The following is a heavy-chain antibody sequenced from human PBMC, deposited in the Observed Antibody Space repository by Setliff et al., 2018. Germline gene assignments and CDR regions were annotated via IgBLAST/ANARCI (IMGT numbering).Heavy chain of an antibody. J-gene: IGHJ5*01. CDR2: IYYSGTT. Sequence: PSETLSLTCSVSGGSITSRSYYWGWIRQSPGKGLEWLRTIYYSGTTYYNSSLRSRVSISTDTSKNEFSLRLSSVTAADTAVYYCVKPTWAGEVSSPFAFWFESWGQGTLVTVSS. CDR1: GGSITSRSYY. D-gene: IGHD3-3*01. V-gene: IGHV4-39*01. CDR3: VKPTWAGEVSSPFAFWFES.